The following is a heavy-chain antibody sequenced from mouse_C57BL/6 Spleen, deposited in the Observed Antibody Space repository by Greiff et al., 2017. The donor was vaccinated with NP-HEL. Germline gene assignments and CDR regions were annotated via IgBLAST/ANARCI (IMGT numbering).Heavy chain of an antibody. CDR2: ISSGSSTI. D-gene: IGHD2-2*01. V-gene: IGHV5-17*01. Sequence: EVKLVESGGGLVKPGGSLKLSCAASGFTFSDYGMHWVRQAPEKGLEWVAYISSGSSTIYYADTVKGRFTISRDNAKNTLFLQMTSLRSEDTAMYYCARDGGYPFAYWGQGTLVTVSA. CDR3: ARDGGYPFAY. CDR1: GFTFSDYG. J-gene: IGHJ3*01.